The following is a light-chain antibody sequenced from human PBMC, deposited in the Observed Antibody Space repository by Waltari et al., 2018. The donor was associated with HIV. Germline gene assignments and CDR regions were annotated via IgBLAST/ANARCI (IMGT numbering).Light chain of an antibody. CDR3: SSYTVSHTLV. Sequence: QSALTQPASISASPGQTISISCRWTSDDVGLYHFVSWYRQKSGRAPPLILYGYSTRPSGGDSRFTGSKSGNTASLTISGLLTEDEADYYCSSYTVSHTLVFGGGTKLTVL. CDR2: GYS. CDR1: SDDVGLYHF. J-gene: IGLJ3*02. V-gene: IGLV2-14*03.